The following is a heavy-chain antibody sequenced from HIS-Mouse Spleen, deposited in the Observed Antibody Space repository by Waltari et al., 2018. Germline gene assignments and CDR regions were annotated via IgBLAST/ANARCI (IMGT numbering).Heavy chain of an antibody. D-gene: IGHD1-26*01. J-gene: IGHJ4*02. V-gene: IGHV4-39*07. CDR3: ARDRELYFDY. CDR2: IYYSGST. CDR1: GGSISSSSYY. Sequence: QVQLQQWGAGLLKPSETLSLTCAVYGGSISSSSYYWGWIRQPPGKGLEWIGSIYYSGSTYYNPSLKSRVTISVDTSKNQFSLKLSSVTAADTAVYYCARDRELYFDYWGQGTLVTVSS.